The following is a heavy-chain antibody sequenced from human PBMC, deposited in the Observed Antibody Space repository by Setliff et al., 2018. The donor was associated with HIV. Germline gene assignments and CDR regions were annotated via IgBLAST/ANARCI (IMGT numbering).Heavy chain of an antibody. CDR3: VKWNYPNS. V-gene: IGHV3-74*01. CDR1: GFTLIDHW. D-gene: IGHD1-7*01. CDR2: INNDGSIT. Sequence: VGSLRLSCAASGFTLIDHWMHWVRQVPGKGLVWVSRINNDGSITNYADFAKGRFTMSRDSAKNTLYLQMNSLRVEDTAVYYCVKWNYPNSWGQGTLVTVSS. J-gene: IGHJ4*02.